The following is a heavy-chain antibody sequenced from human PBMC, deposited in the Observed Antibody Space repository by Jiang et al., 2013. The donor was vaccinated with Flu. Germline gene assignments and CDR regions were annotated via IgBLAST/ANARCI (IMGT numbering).Heavy chain of an antibody. Sequence: GPGLVKPSQTLSLTCTVSGGSISSGGYYWSWIRQHPGKALDWIGSIYYSGSTYYNPSLKSRVTISVDTSKNQFSLNLSSLTAADTAVYYCAGDDYGDSGAFDVWGQGDNGHRLF. CDR1: GGSISSGGYY. J-gene: IGHJ3*01. V-gene: IGHV4-31*03. CDR3: AGDDYGDSGAFDV. CDR2: IYYSGST. D-gene: IGHD4-17*01.